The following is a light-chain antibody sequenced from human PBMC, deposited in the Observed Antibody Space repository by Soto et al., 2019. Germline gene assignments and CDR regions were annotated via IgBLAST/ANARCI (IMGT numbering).Light chain of an antibody. V-gene: IGKV1-39*01. CDR3: QHRYSTPQP. Sequence: DIQMTQSPSSLSASVGDRVTITCRASQSISSYLNWYQQKPGKAPKLLIYAASSLQSGVPSRFIGSLSGANFTLTISILKPEDFATYYCQHRYSTPQPFSHGTKLQIK. CDR1: QSISSY. J-gene: IGKJ2*01. CDR2: AAS.